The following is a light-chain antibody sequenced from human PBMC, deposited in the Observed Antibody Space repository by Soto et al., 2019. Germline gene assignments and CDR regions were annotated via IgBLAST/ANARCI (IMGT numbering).Light chain of an antibody. CDR1: SSDVGGYNH. Sequence: QSALAQPASVSESPGQSITISCAGTSSDVGGYNHVSWYQQHADKAPKLLIHEVSNRPSGVSNRFSGSKSGNTASLTISGLQAEDEADYYCTSYTSISTYVFGTGPKV. CDR3: TSYTSISTYV. CDR2: EVS. V-gene: IGLV2-14*01. J-gene: IGLJ1*01.